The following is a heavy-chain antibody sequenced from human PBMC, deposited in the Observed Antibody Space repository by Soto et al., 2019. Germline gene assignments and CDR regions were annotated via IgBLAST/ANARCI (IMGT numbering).Heavy chain of an antibody. CDR3: ARAPMVRGVITTRNAFDI. D-gene: IGHD3-10*01. CDR2: FDPEDGET. Sequence: ASVKVSCKVSGYTLTELSMHWVRQAPGKGLEWMGGFDPEDGETIYAQKFQGRVTMTRDTSTSTVYMELSSLRSEDTAVYYCARAPMVRGVITTRNAFDIWGQGKMVTVSS. J-gene: IGHJ3*02. CDR1: GYTLTELS. V-gene: IGHV1-24*01.